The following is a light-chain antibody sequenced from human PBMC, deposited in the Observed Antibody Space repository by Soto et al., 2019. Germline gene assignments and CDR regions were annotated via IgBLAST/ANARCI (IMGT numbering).Light chain of an antibody. CDR1: SSNIGAGYD. Sequence: QSVLTQPPSVSGAPGQRVTISCSGSSSNIGAGYDVNWYRQLPGTAPKLLIYGNSDRPSGVPDRFSGSKSGTSASLAITGLQAEDEADYFCQSYDSSLSVVFGGGTQLTVL. V-gene: IGLV1-40*01. CDR3: QSYDSSLSVV. J-gene: IGLJ2*01. CDR2: GNS.